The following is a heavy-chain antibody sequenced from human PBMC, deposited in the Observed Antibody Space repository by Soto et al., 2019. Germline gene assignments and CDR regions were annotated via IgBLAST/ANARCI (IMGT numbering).Heavy chain of an antibody. J-gene: IGHJ4*02. Sequence: QVQLVQYGAEVKKPGSSVKVSCKASEGTFSSYAISWVRQAPGQGLEWMGGIIPIFGTANYAQKFQGRVTITAHESTSTAYMELSSLRSEDTAVYYCARTAAPPPDPDYWGQGTLVTVSS. CDR3: ARTAAPPPDPDY. CDR2: IIPIFGTA. CDR1: EGTFSSYA. D-gene: IGHD6-13*01. V-gene: IGHV1-69*01.